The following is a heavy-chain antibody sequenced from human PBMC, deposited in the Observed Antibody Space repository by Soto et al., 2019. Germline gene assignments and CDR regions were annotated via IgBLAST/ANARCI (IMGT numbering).Heavy chain of an antibody. CDR3: ARDAGSGDHDSGYHYAFDY. CDR1: GFTFNDYY. CDR2: FSNSGSTM. V-gene: IGHV3-11*01. Sequence: GGSLRLSCAASGFTFNDYYMSWIRQAPGKGLEWVSYFSNSGSTMFYADSVKGRFTISRDNAKNSVYLHMHSLRAEDTAVYYCARDAGSGDHDSGYHYAFDYWGQGTLVTVSS. J-gene: IGHJ4*02. D-gene: IGHD3-22*01.